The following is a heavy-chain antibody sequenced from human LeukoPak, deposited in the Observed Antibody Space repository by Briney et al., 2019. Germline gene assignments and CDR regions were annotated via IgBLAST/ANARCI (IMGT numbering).Heavy chain of an antibody. J-gene: IGHJ4*02. CDR3: AKDVVRIVVVVAAQY. CDR1: GFTFSSYA. CDR2: ISGSGGST. Sequence: GGSLRLSCAASGFTFSSYAMSWVRQAPGKGLEWVSAISGSGGSTYYAYSVKGRFNISRDNSKNTLYLQMNSLRAEDTAVYYCAKDVVRIVVVVAAQYWGQGTLVTVSS. V-gene: IGHV3-23*01. D-gene: IGHD2-15*01.